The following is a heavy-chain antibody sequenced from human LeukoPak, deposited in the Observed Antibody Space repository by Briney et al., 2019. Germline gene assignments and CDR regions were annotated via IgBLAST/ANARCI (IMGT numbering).Heavy chain of an antibody. J-gene: IGHJ6*02. CDR1: GFTFSSYA. Sequence: GGSLRLSCAASGFTFSSYAMHWVRQAPGKGLEGVAVISYDGSNKYYADSVKGRFTISRDNSKNTLYLQMNSLRAEDTAVYYCARSENVYRGYEPNYYYYGMDVWGQGTTVTVSS. D-gene: IGHD5-12*01. CDR2: ISYDGSNK. CDR3: ARSENVYRGYEPNYYYYGMDV. V-gene: IGHV3-30*04.